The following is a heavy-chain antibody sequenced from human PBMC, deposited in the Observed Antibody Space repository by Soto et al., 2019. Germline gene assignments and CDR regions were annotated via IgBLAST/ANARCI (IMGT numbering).Heavy chain of an antibody. V-gene: IGHV1-3*01. D-gene: IGHD3-10*01. Sequence: GASVKVSCKASGYTFTSYAMHWVRQAPGQRLEWMGWINAGNGNTKYSQKFQGRVTITRDTSASTAYMELSSLRSEDTAVYYCARVPSGSYYNPYYYYGMDVWGQGTTVTVSS. CDR3: ARVPSGSYYNPYYYYGMDV. J-gene: IGHJ6*02. CDR2: INAGNGNT. CDR1: GYTFTSYA.